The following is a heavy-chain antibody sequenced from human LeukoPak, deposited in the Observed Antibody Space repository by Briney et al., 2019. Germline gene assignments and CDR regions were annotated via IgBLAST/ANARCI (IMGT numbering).Heavy chain of an antibody. Sequence: AAVKVSCKASGYTFTGYYMHWVRQAPGQGREGMGWINPNSGGTNYAQKFQGRVTMTRDTSISTAYMELSRLRSDDTAVYYCAREGNVVVPAAINAGGYFDYWGQGTLVTVSS. J-gene: IGHJ4*02. CDR2: INPNSGGT. CDR1: GYTFTGYY. D-gene: IGHD2-2*01. V-gene: IGHV1-2*02. CDR3: AREGNVVVPAAINAGGYFDY.